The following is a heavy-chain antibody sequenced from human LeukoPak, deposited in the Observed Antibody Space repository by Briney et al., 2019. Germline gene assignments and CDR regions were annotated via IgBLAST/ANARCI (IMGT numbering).Heavy chain of an antibody. D-gene: IGHD6-13*01. Sequence: SETLSLTCTVSGGSISSYYWSWIRQPPGKGLEWIGYTYYSGSTNYNPSLKSRVTISVDTSKNQFSLKLSSVTAADTAVYYCARVGARPAAAGMFDPWGQGTLVTVSS. CDR3: ARVGARPAAAGMFDP. CDR1: GGSISSYY. J-gene: IGHJ5*02. CDR2: TYYSGST. V-gene: IGHV4-59*01.